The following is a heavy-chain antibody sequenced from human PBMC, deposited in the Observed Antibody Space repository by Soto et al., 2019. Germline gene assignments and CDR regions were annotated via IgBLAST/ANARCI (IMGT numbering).Heavy chain of an antibody. CDR3: ARHVSDGYNYVWFDP. D-gene: IGHD5-12*01. J-gene: IGHJ5*02. V-gene: IGHV4-39*01. CDR1: GGSISSSSQY. Sequence: LSLTCTVSGGSISSSSQYWGWIRQPPGKGLEWIATMYYSGSTYYNPSLRGRVTISVDTSKNQFSLKLRSVTAADTAVYYCARHVSDGYNYVWFDPWGQGTLVTVSS. CDR2: MYYSGST.